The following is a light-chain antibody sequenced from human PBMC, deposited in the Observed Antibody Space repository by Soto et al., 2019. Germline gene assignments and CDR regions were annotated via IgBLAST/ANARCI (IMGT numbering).Light chain of an antibody. CDR2: EVT. CDR1: RSDVGAYNY. CDR3: SSYTSSRAYV. V-gene: IGLV2-14*01. Sequence: ALTQPASVSGSPGQSIAISCTGTRSDVGAYNYVSWYQQHPGKAPKLMISEVTNRPSGVSNRFSGSKSGNTASLTISGLQAEDEADYYCSSYTSSRAYVFGIGTKVTVL. J-gene: IGLJ1*01.